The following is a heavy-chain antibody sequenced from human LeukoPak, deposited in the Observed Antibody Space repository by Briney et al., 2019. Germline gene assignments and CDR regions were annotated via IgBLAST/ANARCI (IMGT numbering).Heavy chain of an antibody. Sequence: LSGGSLRLSCAASGFTFSSYAVSWVRQAPGKGLEWVSAISGSRGTTYYADSVKGRFTISRDNSKNTLYLQTNRLRAEDTAVYYCAKDAYLGSNWLDPWGQGTLVTVSS. V-gene: IGHV3-23*01. J-gene: IGHJ5*02. CDR2: ISGSRGTT. CDR1: GFTFSSYA. D-gene: IGHD7-27*01. CDR3: AKDAYLGSNWLDP.